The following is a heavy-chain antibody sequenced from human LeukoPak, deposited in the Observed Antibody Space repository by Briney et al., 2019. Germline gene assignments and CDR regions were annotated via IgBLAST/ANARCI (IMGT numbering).Heavy chain of an antibody. J-gene: IGHJ6*02. V-gene: IGHV3-7*04. CDR2: IKYDGGEK. CDR3: ARPYSSGWYSYYYGMDV. Sequence: GGSLRLSCAASGFTFSTYWMGWVRQAPGKGLEWVANIKYDGGEKYYVDSVKGRFTISRDNSKNTLYLQMNSLRAEDTAVYYCARPYSSGWYSYYYGMDVWGQGTTVTASS. D-gene: IGHD6-19*01. CDR1: GFTFSTYW.